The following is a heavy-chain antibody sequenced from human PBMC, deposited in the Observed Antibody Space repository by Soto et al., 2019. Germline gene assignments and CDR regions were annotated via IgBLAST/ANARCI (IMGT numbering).Heavy chain of an antibody. V-gene: IGHV1-69*06. CDR1: GVTFNSYL. J-gene: IGHJ4*02. D-gene: IGHD1-26*01. CDR3: ARGLDQPPVGLHFDT. Sequence: SVKVSFMTSGVTFNSYLIDCLRQAPGQVLEWMGGIIPAFDTTKYAQKFQDRVTITADKSTSTAYLELRTLTSEDTAVYYCARGLDQPPVGLHFDTWGQGPLVTVSS. CDR2: IIPAFDTT.